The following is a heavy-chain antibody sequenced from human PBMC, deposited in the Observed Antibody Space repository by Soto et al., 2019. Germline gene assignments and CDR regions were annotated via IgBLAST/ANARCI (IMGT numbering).Heavy chain of an antibody. CDR1: GESFSGYY. CDR2: IEHGGST. V-gene: IGHV4-34*02. Sequence: QVQLQQWGTRLLKPSETLSLTCAVFGESFSGYYWSWIRQPQGKGLEWIGEIEHGGSTNYNPSLMSRVRMSVDTTRTQLSLRLNSVIAATTAVYYCGRASMVRGVPLDFDYWGQGTLVTVSS. D-gene: IGHD3-10*01. CDR3: GRASMVRGVPLDFDY. J-gene: IGHJ4*02.